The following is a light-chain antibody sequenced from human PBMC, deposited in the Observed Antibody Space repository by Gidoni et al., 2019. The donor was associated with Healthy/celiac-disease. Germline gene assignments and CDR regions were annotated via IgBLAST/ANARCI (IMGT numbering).Light chain of an antibody. CDR2: GNS. J-gene: IGLJ1*01. V-gene: IGLV1-40*01. Sequence: QSVLTQPPSVSGAPGQRVTISCTGISSNIGAGYDVHWYQQLPGTAPKLLIYGNSNRPSGVPDRFSGSKSGTSASLAITGLQAEDEADYYCQSYDSGLSGSVFGTGTKVTVL. CDR3: QSYDSGLSGSV. CDR1: SSNIGAGYD.